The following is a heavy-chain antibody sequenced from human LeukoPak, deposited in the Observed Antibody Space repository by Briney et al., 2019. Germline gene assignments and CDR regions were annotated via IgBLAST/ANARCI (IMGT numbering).Heavy chain of an antibody. Sequence: GSPRLSCAASGFSFSSYGMHWVRQAPGKGLEWVAVIWYDGSNKYYADSVKGRFTISRDNSKNTLYLQMNSLRAEDTAVYYCALGYSSGWYYVNWGQGTLVTVSS. J-gene: IGHJ4*02. CDR2: IWYDGSNK. CDR1: GFSFSSYG. V-gene: IGHV3-33*01. D-gene: IGHD6-19*01. CDR3: ALGYSSGWYYVN.